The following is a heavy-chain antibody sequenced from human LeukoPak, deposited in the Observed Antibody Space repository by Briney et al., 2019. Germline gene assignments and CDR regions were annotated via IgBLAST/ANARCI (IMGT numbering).Heavy chain of an antibody. Sequence: SETLSLTCAVYGGSFSGYYWSWIRQPPGKGLEWIGEINHSGSTNYNPSLKSRVTISVDTSKNQFSLKLSSVTAADTAVYYCARPQDYGDGAFDIWGQGTMVTVSS. D-gene: IGHD4-17*01. J-gene: IGHJ3*02. CDR3: ARPQDYGDGAFDI. V-gene: IGHV4-34*01. CDR2: INHSGST. CDR1: GGSFSGYY.